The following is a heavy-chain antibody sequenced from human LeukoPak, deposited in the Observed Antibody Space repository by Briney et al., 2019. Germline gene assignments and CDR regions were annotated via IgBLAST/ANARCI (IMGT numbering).Heavy chain of an antibody. CDR2: IKHDGSEK. Sequence: GGSRGSSVAAPGSTFRNFGWSWFGQLPAKRLSGVGNIKHDGSEKYYLDSLKGRFTISRDNAKNSVYLHVNSLRAEDTAVYYCVRDYVWGTDNPDYWGQGTLVTVSS. CDR3: VRDYVWGTDNPDY. CDR1: GSTFRNFG. D-gene: IGHD3-16*01. V-gene: IGHV3-7*01. J-gene: IGHJ4*02.